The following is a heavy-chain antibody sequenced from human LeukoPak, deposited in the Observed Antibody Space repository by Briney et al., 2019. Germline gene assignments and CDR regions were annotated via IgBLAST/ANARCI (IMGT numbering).Heavy chain of an antibody. J-gene: IGHJ4*02. CDR2: INAGNGNT. CDR3: ARGQTPYYDSSGSILDY. D-gene: IGHD3-22*01. Sequence: ASVKVSCKASGYTFTSYAMHWVRQAPGQRLEWMGWINAGNGNTKYSQKFQGRVTITRDTSASTAYMELSSLRSEDTAVYYCARGQTPYYDSSGSILDYWGQGTLVTVSS. V-gene: IGHV1-3*01. CDR1: GYTFTSYA.